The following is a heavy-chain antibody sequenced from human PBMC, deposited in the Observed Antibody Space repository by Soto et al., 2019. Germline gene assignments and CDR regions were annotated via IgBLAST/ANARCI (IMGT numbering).Heavy chain of an antibody. CDR1: GFTFSSYS. CDR2: TSSSSSYI. Sequence: GGSLRLSCAASGFTFSSYSMNWVRQAPGKGLEWVSSTSSSSSYIYYADSVKGRFTISRDNAKNSLYLQMNSLRAEDTAVYYCAREFWTFGGVIGFYGYWGDGTLV. D-gene: IGHD3-16*02. CDR3: AREFWTFGGVIGFYGY. V-gene: IGHV3-21*01. J-gene: IGHJ4*01.